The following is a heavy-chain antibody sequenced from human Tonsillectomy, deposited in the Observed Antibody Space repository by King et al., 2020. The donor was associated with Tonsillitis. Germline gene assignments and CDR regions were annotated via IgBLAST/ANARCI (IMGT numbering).Heavy chain of an antibody. J-gene: IGHJ4*02. CDR3: AKDGTEAVASSLEKYFGY. Sequence: VQLVESGGGVVQPGRSLRLSCEASRFTFNSYGMHWVRQAPGKGLEWMALISLDGNNKYHADSVKGRFTISRDNSKNTLYLQMNSLRPEDTAVYFCAKDGTEAVASSLEKYFGYWGQGTLVTVSS. D-gene: IGHD6-19*01. V-gene: IGHV3-30*18. CDR2: ISLDGNNK. CDR1: RFTFNSYG.